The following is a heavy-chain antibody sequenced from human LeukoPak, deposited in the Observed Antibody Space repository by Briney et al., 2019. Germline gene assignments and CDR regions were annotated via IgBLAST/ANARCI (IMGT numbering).Heavy chain of an antibody. CDR3: ARTYYDSTGYYGWEYYFDY. CDR1: GFTFSTYG. Sequence: GGSLRLSCAASGFTFSTYGMHWVRQAPGKGLEWVAVISYDGSNYYYADSAKGRFTISRDNSKSTLYLQMNSLRAEDTAVYYCARTYYDSTGYYGWEYYFDYWGQGTLVIVSS. J-gene: IGHJ4*02. CDR2: ISYDGSNY. V-gene: IGHV3-30*03. D-gene: IGHD3-22*01.